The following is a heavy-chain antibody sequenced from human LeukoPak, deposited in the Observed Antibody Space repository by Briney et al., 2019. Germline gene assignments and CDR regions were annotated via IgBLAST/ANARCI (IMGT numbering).Heavy chain of an antibody. J-gene: IGHJ6*02. Sequence: QPGGSPRLSCAASGFTFSNYDMHWVRRAPDKGLEWVAVIWYDGSNKYYADSVKGRFTISRDISKNTLNLQMYSLRVEDTAVYYCARDVSRGYLRPLDVWGQGTTVTVSS. CDR1: GFTFSNYD. CDR3: ARDVSRGYLRPLDV. D-gene: IGHD5-18*01. V-gene: IGHV3-33*01. CDR2: IWYDGSNK.